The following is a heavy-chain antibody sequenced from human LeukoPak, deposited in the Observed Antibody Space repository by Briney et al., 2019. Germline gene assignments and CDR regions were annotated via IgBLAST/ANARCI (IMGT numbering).Heavy chain of an antibody. V-gene: IGHV4-38-2*02. Sequence: SETLSLTCTVSGYSISSGYYWGWIRQPPGKGLEWIGSIYHSGSTYYNPSLKSRVTISVDTSKNHFSLKLSSVTAADTAVYYCARDGGSYGGNSAFDYWGQGTLVTVSS. CDR1: GYSISSGYY. CDR3: ARDGGSYGGNSAFDY. J-gene: IGHJ4*02. CDR2: IYHSGST. D-gene: IGHD4-23*01.